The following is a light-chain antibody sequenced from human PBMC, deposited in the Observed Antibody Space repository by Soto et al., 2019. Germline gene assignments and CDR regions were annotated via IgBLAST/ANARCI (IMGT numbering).Light chain of an antibody. J-gene: IGKJ1*01. CDR1: QSIANS. CDR2: GAS. V-gene: IGKV3-20*01. Sequence: EILLTQSPGTLSLPPGERASLSCRASQSIANSLAWYQQKPGQAPRLLIFGASNRATGIPDRFSGSGSGTDFTLTISRLEPEDFAVYHCQQYGGSPRTFGQGTKVDIK. CDR3: QQYGGSPRT.